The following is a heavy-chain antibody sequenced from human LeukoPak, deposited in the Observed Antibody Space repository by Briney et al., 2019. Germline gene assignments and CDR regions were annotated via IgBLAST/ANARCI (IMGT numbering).Heavy chain of an antibody. CDR3: ARDGELGAALGGASYFWFDP. D-gene: IGHD6-25*01. J-gene: IGHJ5*02. Sequence: ATVKVSCKASGYTFTSYGINWVRQAPGQGLEWKGWISGKDGHTKYAQKFQGRGTMTIDTSTSTAYMELRSLTSDDTAVYYCARDGELGAALGGASYFWFDPWGQGTLVTVSS. CDR1: GYTFTSYG. CDR2: ISGKDGHT. V-gene: IGHV1-18*04.